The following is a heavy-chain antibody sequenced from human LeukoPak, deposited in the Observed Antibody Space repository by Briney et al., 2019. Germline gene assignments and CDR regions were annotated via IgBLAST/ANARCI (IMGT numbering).Heavy chain of an antibody. V-gene: IGHV3-23*01. Sequence: PGGSLRLSCAASGFTFSSYAMSWVRQAPGKGLEWVSAISGSGGSTYYADSVKGRFTISRDNSKNTLYLQMNSLRAEDTAVYYCATWGTVTTRYFDYWGQGTLVTVSS. CDR1: GFTFSSYA. D-gene: IGHD4-17*01. CDR2: ISGSGGST. CDR3: ATWGTVTTRYFDY. J-gene: IGHJ4*02.